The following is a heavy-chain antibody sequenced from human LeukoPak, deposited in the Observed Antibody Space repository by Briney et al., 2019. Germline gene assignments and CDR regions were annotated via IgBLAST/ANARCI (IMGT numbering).Heavy chain of an antibody. D-gene: IGHD2-2*01. CDR2: IYYSGST. J-gene: IGHJ4*02. CDR3: ARAPPYCSSTSCYAYYFDY. V-gene: IGHV4-59*01. Sequence: PSETLSLTCTVSGGXISSYYWSWIRQPPGKGLEWIGYIYYSGSTNYNPSLKSRVTISVDTSKNQFSLKLSSVTAADTAVYYCARAPPYCSSTSCYAYYFDYWGQGTLVTVSS. CDR1: GGXISSYY.